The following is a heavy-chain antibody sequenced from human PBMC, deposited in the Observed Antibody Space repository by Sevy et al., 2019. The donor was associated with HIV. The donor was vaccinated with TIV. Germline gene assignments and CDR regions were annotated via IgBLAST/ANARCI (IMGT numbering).Heavy chain of an antibody. J-gene: IGHJ4*02. CDR2: ISGSGGGT. Sequence: GGSLRLSCAASGFTFSSYAMSWVRQAPGKGLEWVSAISGSGGGTYYADSVKGRFTISRDNSKNTLYLQMNSLRAEDTAVYYCAKDTQRTPTPAFFDYWGQGTLVTVSS. V-gene: IGHV3-23*01. CDR1: GFTFSSYA. CDR3: AKDTQRTPTPAFFDY.